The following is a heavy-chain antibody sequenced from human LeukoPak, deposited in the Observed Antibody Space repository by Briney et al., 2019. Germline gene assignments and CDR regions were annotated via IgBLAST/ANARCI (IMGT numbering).Heavy chain of an antibody. V-gene: IGHV3-30-3*01. J-gene: IGHJ4*02. CDR1: GVTFSSYA. Sequence: PGGSLRLSCAASGVTFSSYAMHWVRQAPGKGLEWGAVISYDGSNKYYADSVKGRFTISRDNSKNTLYLQMNSLRAEDTAVYYCATQVARVEVVASFDYWGQGTLVTVSS. D-gene: IGHD3-22*01. CDR3: ATQVARVEVVASFDY. CDR2: ISYDGSNK.